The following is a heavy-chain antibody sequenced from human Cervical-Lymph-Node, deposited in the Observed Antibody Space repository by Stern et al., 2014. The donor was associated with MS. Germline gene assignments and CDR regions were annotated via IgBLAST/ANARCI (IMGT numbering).Heavy chain of an antibody. J-gene: IGHJ4*02. D-gene: IGHD4-17*01. CDR2: ISGSGGCT. CDR1: GFTFSSYG. V-gene: IGHV3-23*04. CDR3: AKSTVTSLSDY. Sequence: EMQLVESGGGLVQPGGSLRLSCAASGFTFSSYGMSWVRQAPGKGLEGVSRISGSGGCTYYGAAVKGRVTISRDHSKNTLYLQMNSLRAEYTAVYYCAKSTVTSLSDYWGQGTLVTVSS.